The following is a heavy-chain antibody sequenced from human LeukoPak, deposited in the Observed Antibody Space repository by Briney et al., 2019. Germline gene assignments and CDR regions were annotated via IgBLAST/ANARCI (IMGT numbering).Heavy chain of an antibody. CDR2: FYASGST. D-gene: IGHD2-2*02. CDR3: AREVVVPAAIENDAFDI. J-gene: IGHJ3*02. Sequence: SETLSLTCTVSGGSISSGGYFWSWIRQPAGKGLEWIGRFYASGSTNYNPSLQSRVTISVDTSKNQFSLKLTSVTAADTAVYYCAREVVVPAAIENDAFDIWGQGTMVTVSS. V-gene: IGHV4-61*02. CDR1: GGSISSGGYF.